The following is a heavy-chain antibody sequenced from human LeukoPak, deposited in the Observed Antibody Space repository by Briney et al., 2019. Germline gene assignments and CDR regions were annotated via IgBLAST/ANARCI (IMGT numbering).Heavy chain of an antibody. CDR2: INPNSGGT. Sequence: VASVKVSCKASGYTFTGYYMHWVRQAPGQGLEWMGWINPNSGGTNYAQKFQGRVTMTRDTSISTAYMELSRLRSDDTAVYYCARVHRLREIAARPNYYYYYMDVWGKGTTVTVSS. CDR1: GYTFTGYY. V-gene: IGHV1-2*02. CDR3: ARVHRLREIAARPNYYYYYMDV. D-gene: IGHD6-6*01. J-gene: IGHJ6*03.